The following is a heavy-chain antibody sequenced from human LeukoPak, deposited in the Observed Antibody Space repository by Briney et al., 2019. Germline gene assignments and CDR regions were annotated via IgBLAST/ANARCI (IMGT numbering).Heavy chain of an antibody. CDR2: ISSSGSTI. CDR1: GFTFSSYE. CDR3: AKDLQQQLVEWDYYYYMDV. Sequence: PGGSLRLSCAASGFTFSSYEMNWVRQAPGKGLEWVSYISSSGSTIYYADSVKGRFTISRDNAKNSLYLQMNSLRAEDTAVYYCAKDLQQQLVEWDYYYYMDVWGKGTTVTISS. D-gene: IGHD6-13*01. V-gene: IGHV3-48*03. J-gene: IGHJ6*03.